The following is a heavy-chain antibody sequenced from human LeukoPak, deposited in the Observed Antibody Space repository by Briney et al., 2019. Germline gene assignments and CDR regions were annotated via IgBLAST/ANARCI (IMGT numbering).Heavy chain of an antibody. CDR2: ISPNSGGT. J-gene: IGHJ4*02. CDR3: ARSLAVAALRRGSYFDY. D-gene: IGHD6-19*01. Sequence: GASVKVSCKASGYTFTSYDINWVRQAPGQGPEWMGWISPNSGGTNYAQKFQGRVTMTGDTSISTAYMELSSLRSEDTAVYYCARSLAVAALRRGSYFDYWGQGTLVTVSS. CDR1: GYTFTSYD. V-gene: IGHV1-2*02.